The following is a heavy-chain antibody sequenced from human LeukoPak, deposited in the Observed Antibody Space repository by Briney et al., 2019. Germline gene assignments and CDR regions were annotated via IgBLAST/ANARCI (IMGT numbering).Heavy chain of an antibody. V-gene: IGHV3-23*01. J-gene: IGHJ4*02. CDR2: ISGSGVST. D-gene: IGHD2-2*01. Sequence: GGSLRLSCAASGFTFSSFAMTWVRQAPGKGLEWVSAISGSGVSTHYADSVKGRFTISRDNSKNTLYLQMNSLRAEDTAVYYCANHLACGSTSCPPFDYWGQGTLVTVSS. CDR1: GFTFSSFA. CDR3: ANHLACGSTSCPPFDY.